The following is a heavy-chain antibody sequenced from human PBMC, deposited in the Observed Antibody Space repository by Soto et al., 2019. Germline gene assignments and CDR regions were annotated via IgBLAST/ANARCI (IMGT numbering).Heavy chain of an antibody. CDR3: ASIASEGSDAFDI. D-gene: IGHD6-13*01. CDR1: CGSISSGGNY. V-gene: IGHV4-31*03. J-gene: IGHJ3*02. Sequence: QVQLQESGPGLVKPSQTLSLNGTVSCGSISSGGNYWSGIRQHPGKGLEWIGYIYYSGSTYYNPSLKTRVTISVDTSKNQCSLKLSSVTAADTAVYYCASIASEGSDAFDIWGQGTMVTVSS. CDR2: IYYSGST.